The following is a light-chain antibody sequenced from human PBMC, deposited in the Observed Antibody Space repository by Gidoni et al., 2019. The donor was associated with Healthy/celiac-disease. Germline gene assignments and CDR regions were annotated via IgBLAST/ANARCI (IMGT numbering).Light chain of an antibody. J-gene: IGKJ4*01. CDR1: QSVLYSSNNKNY. V-gene: IGKV4-1*01. CDR3: QQYYSTPLT. CDR2: WAS. Sequence: DIVMTHSPDCLAVSLGERATINCKSSQSVLYSSNNKNYLAWYQQKPGQPPKLLIYWASTRESGVPDRFSGSGSGTDFTLTISSLQAEDVAVYYCQQYYSTPLTFGGGTKVEIK.